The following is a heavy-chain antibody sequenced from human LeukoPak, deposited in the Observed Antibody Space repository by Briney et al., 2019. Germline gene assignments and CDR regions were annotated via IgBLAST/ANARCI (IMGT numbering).Heavy chain of an antibody. V-gene: IGHV3-9*03. Sequence: PGRSLRLSCAASGFTFDDYAMHWVRQAPGKGLEWVSGISWNSGSIGYADSVKGRFTISRDDAKNSLYLQMNSLRAEDMALYYCAKASRRGYSYEFDYWGQGTLVTVSS. CDR2: ISWNSGSI. J-gene: IGHJ4*02. CDR3: AKASRRGYSYEFDY. CDR1: GFTFDDYA. D-gene: IGHD5-18*01.